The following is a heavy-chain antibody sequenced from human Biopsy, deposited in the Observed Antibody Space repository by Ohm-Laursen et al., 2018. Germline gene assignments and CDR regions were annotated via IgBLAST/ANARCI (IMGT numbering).Heavy chain of an antibody. V-gene: IGHV3-9*01. CDR3: AKGQAPDGYNYAFDI. CDR1: GFNFDDIA. D-gene: IGHD5-24*01. CDR2: ISWNSGRI. Sequence: SLRLSCTASGFNFDDIAMHWVRQTPGKGLEWVSGISWNSGRIAYADSVKGRFTISRDNAKNSLYLQMNSLRAEDTALYYCAKGQAPDGYNYAFDIWGQGTMLTVSS. J-gene: IGHJ3*02.